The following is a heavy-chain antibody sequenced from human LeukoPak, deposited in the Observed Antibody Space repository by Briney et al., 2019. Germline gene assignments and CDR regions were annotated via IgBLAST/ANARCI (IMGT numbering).Heavy chain of an antibody. J-gene: IGHJ4*02. D-gene: IGHD5-18*01. CDR1: GGSISSSNYY. CDR3: ARGLTRWVGQLWFDY. Sequence: SETLSLTCTVSGGSISSSNYYWGWIRQPPGKGLEWIGSIFYSGSTYYNPSLKSRVTISVDTSKNQFSLKLSSVTAADTAVYYCARGLTRWVGQLWFDYWGQGTLVTVSS. CDR2: IFYSGST. V-gene: IGHV4-39*07.